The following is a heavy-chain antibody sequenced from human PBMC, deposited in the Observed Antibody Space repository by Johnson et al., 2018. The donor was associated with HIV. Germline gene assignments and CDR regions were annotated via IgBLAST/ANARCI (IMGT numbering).Heavy chain of an antibody. Sequence: QVPLVESRGGVVQPGRSLRLSCSTSGFTFSLYGMHWVRQAPGKGLEWVAVIWYDGSNKYYADSVKGRFTISRDNSKNTLYLQMNSLRAEDTAVYYCAKDGGSYGGAFDIWGQGTMVTVSS. CDR2: IWYDGSNK. D-gene: IGHD1-26*01. J-gene: IGHJ3*02. V-gene: IGHV3-33*06. CDR3: AKDGGSYGGAFDI. CDR1: GFTFSLYG.